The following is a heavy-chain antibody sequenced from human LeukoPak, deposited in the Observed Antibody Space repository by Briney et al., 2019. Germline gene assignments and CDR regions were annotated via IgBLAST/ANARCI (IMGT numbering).Heavy chain of an antibody. CDR1: GGSISSSSYY. J-gene: IGHJ4*02. V-gene: IGHV4-39*07. D-gene: IGHD1-1*01. CDR2: IYYSGST. Sequence: PSETLSLTCTVSGGSISSSSYYWGWIRQPPGKGLEWIGSIYYSGSTYYNPSLKSRVTISVDTSKNQFSLKLSSVTAADTAVYYCARDLSGTTGTSDWGQGTLVTVSS. CDR3: ARDLSGTTGTSD.